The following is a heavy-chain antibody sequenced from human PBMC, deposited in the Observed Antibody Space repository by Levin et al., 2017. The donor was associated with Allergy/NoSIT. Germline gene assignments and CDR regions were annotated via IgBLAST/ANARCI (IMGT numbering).Heavy chain of an antibody. CDR1: GLTFSNFA. CDR2: SSGVDGST. J-gene: IGHJ4*02. V-gene: IGHV3-23*01. CDR3: AVGGTTTVAMILFDF. Sequence: ASVKVSCAASGLTFSNFAMSWVRQAPGKGLEWVSVSSGVDGSTYYADSVKGRFTISRDTSKNTLYLQMSSLRAEDTALYYCAVGGTTTVAMILFDFWGQGTLVTVSS. D-gene: IGHD1-1*01.